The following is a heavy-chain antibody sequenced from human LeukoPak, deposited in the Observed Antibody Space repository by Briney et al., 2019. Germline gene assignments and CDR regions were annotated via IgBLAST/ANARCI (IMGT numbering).Heavy chain of an antibody. Sequence: GASVKVSCKASGGTFSSYAISWVRQAPGQGLEWMGGIIPIFGTANYAQKFQGRVTITADESTSTAYMELSSLRSEDTAVYYCARDKDMVRGVIPTNWFDPWGQGTLVTVSS. CDR2: IIPIFGTA. J-gene: IGHJ5*02. D-gene: IGHD3-10*01. CDR1: GGTFSSYA. CDR3: ARDKDMVRGVIPTNWFDP. V-gene: IGHV1-69*13.